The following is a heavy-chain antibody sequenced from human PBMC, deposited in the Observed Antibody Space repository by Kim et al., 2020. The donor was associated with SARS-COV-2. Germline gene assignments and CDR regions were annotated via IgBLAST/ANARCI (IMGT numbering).Heavy chain of an antibody. CDR2: ISGDGGST. CDR3: AKDSDTPIGSCILTNYYYYGMXX. V-gene: IGHV3-43*02. CDR1: GFTFDDYA. D-gene: IGHD6-13*01. Sequence: GGSLRLSCAASGFTFDDYAMHWVRQAPGKGLEWVSLISGDGGSTYYADSVKGRFTXSRDNSKNSLYLQMNSLRTEXTALYYCAKDSDTPIGSCILTNYYYYGMXXWGQGTXXTVSS. J-gene: IGHJ6*02.